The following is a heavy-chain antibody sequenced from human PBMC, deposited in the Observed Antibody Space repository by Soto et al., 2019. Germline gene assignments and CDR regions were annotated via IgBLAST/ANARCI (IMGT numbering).Heavy chain of an antibody. J-gene: IGHJ4*02. CDR1: GYTFTSYS. CDR3: ARGLIYDSSGYYFDY. Sequence: GGPVKVSSQASGYTFTSYSMHWVRQAPGQGLEWMGIINPSGGSTRYAQKFQGRVTMTRDTSTSTVYMELSSLRSEDTAVYYCARGLIYDSSGYYFDYWGQGTLVTVSS. D-gene: IGHD3-22*01. V-gene: IGHV1-46*01. CDR2: INPSGGST.